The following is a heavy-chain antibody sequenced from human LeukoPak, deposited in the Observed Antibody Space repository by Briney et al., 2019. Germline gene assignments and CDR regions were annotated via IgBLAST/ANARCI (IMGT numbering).Heavy chain of an antibody. D-gene: IGHD4-17*01. CDR3: ARSDLYGDYPPGNY. Sequence: SETLSLTCTVSGGSISSGSHYWSWIRQPAGKGLEWIGRIYTSGSTNYNPSLMSRVTISVDTSKNQFSLKLSSVTAADTAVYYCARSDLYGDYPPGNYWGQGTLVAVSS. CDR2: IYTSGST. CDR1: GGSISSGSHY. V-gene: IGHV4-61*02. J-gene: IGHJ4*02.